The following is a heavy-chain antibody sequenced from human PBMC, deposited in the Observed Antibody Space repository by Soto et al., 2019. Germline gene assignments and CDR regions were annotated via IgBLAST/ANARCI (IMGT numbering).Heavy chain of an antibody. V-gene: IGHV1-18*01. Sequence: QVQLVQSGAEVKKSGASVKVSCKASGYTFTSYGVSWIRQAPGQGHEWMGWISGHDGNTDYPQKFQGRVTITTDTSTSTAHMELTSLRSDDTAVYYCARGVNWGSAYDALDIWGQGTMVTVTS. CDR1: GYTFTSYG. CDR2: ISGHDGNT. J-gene: IGHJ3*02. D-gene: IGHD3-16*01. CDR3: ARGVNWGSAYDALDI.